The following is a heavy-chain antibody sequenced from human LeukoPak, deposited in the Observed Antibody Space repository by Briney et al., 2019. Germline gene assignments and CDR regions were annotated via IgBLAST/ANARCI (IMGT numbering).Heavy chain of an antibody. V-gene: IGHV1-69*05. D-gene: IGHD3-3*01. J-gene: IGHJ3*02. CDR3: ARGRITIFGVVIYDAFDI. CDR2: IIPIFGTT. Sequence: SVKVSCKASGGTFSSYAISWVRQAPGQGLEWMGGIIPIFGTTNYAQKFQGRVTITRNTSISTAYMELSSLRSEDTAVYYCARGRITIFGVVIYDAFDIWGQGTMVTVSS. CDR1: GGTFSSYA.